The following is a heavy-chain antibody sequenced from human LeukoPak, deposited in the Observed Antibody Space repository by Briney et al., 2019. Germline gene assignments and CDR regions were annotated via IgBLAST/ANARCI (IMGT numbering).Heavy chain of an antibody. J-gene: IGHJ4*02. CDR2: ISSSSSYI. Sequence: PGGSLRLSCAASGFTFSNYWMHWVRQAPGKGLEWVSSISSSSSYIYYADSVKGRFTISRDNAKNSLYLQMNSLRAEDTAVYYCATQGAYYYDSSGWGQGTLVTVSS. V-gene: IGHV3-21*01. CDR3: ATQGAYYYDSSG. CDR1: GFTFSNYW. D-gene: IGHD3-22*01.